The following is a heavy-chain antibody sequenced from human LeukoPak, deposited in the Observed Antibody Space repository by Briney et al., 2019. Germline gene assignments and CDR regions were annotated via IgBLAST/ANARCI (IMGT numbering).Heavy chain of an antibody. J-gene: IGHJ6*02. Sequence: GGSLRLSCAASGYTFSTYWIAWVRHMPGKCLEWMGLIYPSDSETRYSPSFQGQVTISVDKSITTAYLQWRSLKASDTATYYCARRRAATTIYHYSMDFWGHGTTVIVSS. CDR1: GYTFSTYW. V-gene: IGHV5-51*01. CDR2: IYPSDSET. CDR3: ARRRAATTIYHYSMDF. D-gene: IGHD5/OR15-5a*01.